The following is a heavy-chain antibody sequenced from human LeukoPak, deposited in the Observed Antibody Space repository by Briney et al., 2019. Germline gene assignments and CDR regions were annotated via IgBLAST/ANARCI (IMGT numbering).Heavy chain of an antibody. D-gene: IGHD3-22*01. CDR3: ARDPYYYDSSGYSKFDY. CDR1: GFTFSSHS. J-gene: IGHJ4*02. Sequence: PGGSLRLSCAPSGFTFSSHSMNWVRQAPGEGLEWVSYISSSSSTIYYADSVKGRFTISRDNAKNSLYLQMNRLRDEDTAVYYCARDPYYYDSSGYSKFDYWGQGTLVTVSS. V-gene: IGHV3-48*02. CDR2: ISSSSSTI.